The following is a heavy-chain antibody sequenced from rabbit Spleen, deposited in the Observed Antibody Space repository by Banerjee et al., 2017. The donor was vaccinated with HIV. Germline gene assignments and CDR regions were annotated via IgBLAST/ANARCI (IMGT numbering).Heavy chain of an antibody. Sequence: QEQLVESGGGLVQPEGSLTLTCKASGFSFSDRDVMCWVRQAPGKGLEWIGCIYTGGSGGIYYASWARGRLTISKTSSTTVTLQMTSLTAADTATYFCGRSSNAGYAGYGYGSNLWGQGTLVTVS. V-gene: IGHV1S45*01. J-gene: IGHJ4*01. CDR3: GRSSNAGYAGYGYGSNL. CDR1: GFSFSDRDV. CDR2: IYTGGSGGI. D-gene: IGHD7-1*01.